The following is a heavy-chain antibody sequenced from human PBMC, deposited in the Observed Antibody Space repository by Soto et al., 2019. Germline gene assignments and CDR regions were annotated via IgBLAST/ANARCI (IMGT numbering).Heavy chain of an antibody. V-gene: IGHV1-8*02. CDR3: ARERSYGMDV. CDR1: GYTFTSYG. CDR2: MNPNSGNT. Sequence: ASVKVSCKASGYTFTSYGISWVRQATGQGLEWMGWMNPNSGNTVYAQKFQGRVTMTRNTSVSTAYMELSSLRSEDTAVYYCARERSYGMDVWGQGTTVTV. J-gene: IGHJ6*02. D-gene: IGHD3-16*01.